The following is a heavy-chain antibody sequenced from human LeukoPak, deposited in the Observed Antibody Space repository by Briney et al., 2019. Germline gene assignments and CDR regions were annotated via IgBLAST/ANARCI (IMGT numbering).Heavy chain of an antibody. CDR3: AKGNWRL. J-gene: IGHJ4*02. Sequence: KPGGSLRLSCAASGFTFSSYAMSWVRRAPGKGLEWVSSIGSNSKYIYYADSVKGRFTTSRDNAENSLYLQMSSLRAEDTAVYYCAKGNWRLWGQGTLVTVSS. CDR1: GFTFSSYA. D-gene: IGHD3-3*01. V-gene: IGHV3-21*01. CDR2: IGSNSKYI.